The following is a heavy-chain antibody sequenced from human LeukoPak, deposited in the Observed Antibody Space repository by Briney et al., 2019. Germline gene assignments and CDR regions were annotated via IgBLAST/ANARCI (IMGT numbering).Heavy chain of an antibody. CDR1: GFTLGSYW. J-gene: IGHJ4*02. V-gene: IGHV3-7*01. D-gene: IGHD5-18*01. Sequence: GGSLRLSCAASGFTLGSYWMSWVRQAPGKGLEWVANIKQDGSEKYYVDSVKGRFTISRDNAKNSLYPQMNSLRAEDTAVYYCAREGYSYLVYYFDYWGQGTLVTVSS. CDR3: AREGYSYLVYYFDY. CDR2: IKQDGSEK.